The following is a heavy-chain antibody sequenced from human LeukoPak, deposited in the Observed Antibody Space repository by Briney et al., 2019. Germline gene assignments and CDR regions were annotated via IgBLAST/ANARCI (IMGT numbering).Heavy chain of an antibody. V-gene: IGHV1-46*01. J-gene: IGHJ6*02. CDR2: INPSGGT. CDR3: ARYSEDYYDSSGYYGMEV. D-gene: IGHD3-22*01. CDR1: GYTFSIYN. Sequence: ASVKVSCKASGYTFSIYNMHWVRQAPGQGLEWMGIINPSGGTSYAQKFQGRVTMTTDTSTSTAYMELRSLRSDDTAVYYCARYSEDYYDSSGYYGMEVWGQGTTVTVSS.